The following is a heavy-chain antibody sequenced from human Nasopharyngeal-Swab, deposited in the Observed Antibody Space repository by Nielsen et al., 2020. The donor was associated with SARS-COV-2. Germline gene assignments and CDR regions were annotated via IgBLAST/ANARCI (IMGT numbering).Heavy chain of an antibody. CDR2: IYYSGRT. Sequence: WIRQPPGKGLEWIGYIYYSGRTNYNPSLKSRVTISVDTSKNQFSLKLSSVTAADTAVYYCARVAAAGGDVWGQGTTVTVS. CDR3: ARVAAAGGDV. D-gene: IGHD6-13*01. V-gene: IGHV4-59*01. J-gene: IGHJ6*02.